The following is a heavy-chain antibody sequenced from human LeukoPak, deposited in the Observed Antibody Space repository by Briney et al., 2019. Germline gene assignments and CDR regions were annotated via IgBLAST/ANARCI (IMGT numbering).Heavy chain of an antibody. CDR3: ASLNYYDSSGYRDY. CDR2: IDPSDSYT. D-gene: IGHD3-22*01. V-gene: IGHV5-10-1*01. CDR1: GYSFTTYW. Sequence: GESLRISCKGPGYSFTTYWISWVRQMPGKGLEWMGRIDPSDSYTNYSPSFQGHVTISADKSISTAYLQWSSLKASHTAMYYCASLNYYDSSGYRDYWGQGTLVTVSS. J-gene: IGHJ4*02.